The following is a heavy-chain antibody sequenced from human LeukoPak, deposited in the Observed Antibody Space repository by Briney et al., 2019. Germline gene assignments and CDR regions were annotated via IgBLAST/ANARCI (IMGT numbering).Heavy chain of an antibody. J-gene: IGHJ4*02. CDR3: ARRGNSLDY. Sequence: PSETLSLTCTVSGGSINNYYWSWIRQPPGKGLEWIGYIYYSGSTYYNPSLEGRVTISVDTSKNQFSLKLSSVTAADTAVYYCARRGNSLDYWGQGTLVTVSS. D-gene: IGHD4-23*01. CDR2: IYYSGST. CDR1: GGSINNYY. V-gene: IGHV4-59*01.